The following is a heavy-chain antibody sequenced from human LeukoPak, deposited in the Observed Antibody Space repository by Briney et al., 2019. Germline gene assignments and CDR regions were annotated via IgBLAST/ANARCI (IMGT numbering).Heavy chain of an antibody. CDR3: AREGIQDYYDRGYYYYMDV. V-gene: IGHV1-18*04. D-gene: IGHD3-22*01. J-gene: IGHJ6*03. Sequence: ASVKVSCKASGYTFTSYSINWVRQAPGQGLEWMAWISAYNGNTNYAQKFQDRVTLTRDTSTSTAYMELRSLRSDDTAVYYCAREGIQDYYDRGYYYYMDVWGKGTTVTVSS. CDR1: GYTFTSYS. CDR2: ISAYNGNT.